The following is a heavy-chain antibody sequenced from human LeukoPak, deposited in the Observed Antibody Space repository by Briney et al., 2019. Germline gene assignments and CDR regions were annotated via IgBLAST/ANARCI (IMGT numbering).Heavy chain of an antibody. Sequence: GGSLRLSCAASGFTFSSYWMHWVRQAPGKGLVWVSRINSDGSSTSYADSVKGRFTISRDNAKNTLYLQVNSLRAEDTAVYYCARERGYCSSTSCPYYYYYGMDVWGQGTTVTVSS. CDR3: ARERGYCSSTSCPYYYYYGMDV. CDR2: INSDGSST. V-gene: IGHV3-74*01. CDR1: GFTFSSYW. D-gene: IGHD2-2*01. J-gene: IGHJ6*02.